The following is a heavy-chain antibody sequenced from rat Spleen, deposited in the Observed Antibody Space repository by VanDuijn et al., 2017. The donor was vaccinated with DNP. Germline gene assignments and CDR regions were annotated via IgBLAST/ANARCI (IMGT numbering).Heavy chain of an antibody. CDR3: ARGTSTDYFDY. CDR1: GFSLITYS. CDR2: MWYDGDT. D-gene: IGHD1-5*01. Sequence: QVQLKESGPGLVQPSETLSLTCTVSGFSLITYSVNWVRQPSGKGPEWMGKMWYDGDTVYNSGFKSRLSFTRDTSKNQVVLEMNNLQIDDTGIYYCARGTSTDYFDYWGQGVMVTVSS. V-gene: IGHV2S18*01. J-gene: IGHJ2*01.